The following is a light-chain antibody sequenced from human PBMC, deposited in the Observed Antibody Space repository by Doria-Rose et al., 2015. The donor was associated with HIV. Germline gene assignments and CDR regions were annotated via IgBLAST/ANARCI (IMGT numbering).Light chain of an antibody. Sequence: EIVLTQSPGTLSLSPGERAPLSCRARHSFSSTYLAWYQQKPGQAPSLLIYDGSTMATGIPDRFSASGSGTDFTLTISSLQPEDFATYYCQHYDHLPLTFGGGTKVEIK. J-gene: IGKJ4*01. V-gene: IGKV3-20*01. CDR1: HSFSSTY. CDR2: DGS. CDR3: QHYDHLPLT.